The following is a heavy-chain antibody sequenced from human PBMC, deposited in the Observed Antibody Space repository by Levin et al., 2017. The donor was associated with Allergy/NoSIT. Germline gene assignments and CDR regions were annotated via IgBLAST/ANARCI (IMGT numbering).Heavy chain of an antibody. V-gene: IGHV3-23*01. Sequence: GESLKISCAASGFTFSSYAMSWVRQAPGKGLEWVSAISGSGGSTYYADSVKGRFTISRDNSKNTLYLQMNSLRAEDTAVYYCAKDRPTYCGGDCERYFDYWGQGTLVTVSS. CDR3: AKDRPTYCGGDCERYFDY. D-gene: IGHD2-21*02. CDR1: GFTFSSYA. J-gene: IGHJ4*02. CDR2: ISGSGGST.